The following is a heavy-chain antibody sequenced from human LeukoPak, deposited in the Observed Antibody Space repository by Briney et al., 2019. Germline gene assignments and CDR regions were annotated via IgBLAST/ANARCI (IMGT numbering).Heavy chain of an antibody. J-gene: IGHJ3*02. CDR2: IYYSGST. V-gene: IGHV4-59*01. CDR1: GGSISSYY. D-gene: IGHD5-18*01. CDR3: ASAGYSYGYQAFDI. Sequence: SETLSLTCTVSGGSISSYYWSWIRQPPGKGLEWIGYIYYSGSTNYNPSLKSRVTISVDTSKNQFSLKLSSVTAADTAVYYCASAGYSYGYQAFDIWGQGTMVTVSS.